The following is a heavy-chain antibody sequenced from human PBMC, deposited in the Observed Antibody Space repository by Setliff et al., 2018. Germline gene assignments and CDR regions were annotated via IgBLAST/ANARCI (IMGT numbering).Heavy chain of an antibody. V-gene: IGHV5-51*01. D-gene: IGHD2-15*01. Sequence: GESLKISCKAAGYSFTKYWIGWVRQMPGKGLEGMGIIDPADSDTTYSPSFQGQVTISADKSISTAYVQWRSLKASDTAMYYCARVGTAGGYYFDFWGQGALVTVSS. CDR1: GYSFTKYW. CDR3: ARVGTAGGYYFDF. CDR2: IDPADSDT. J-gene: IGHJ4*02.